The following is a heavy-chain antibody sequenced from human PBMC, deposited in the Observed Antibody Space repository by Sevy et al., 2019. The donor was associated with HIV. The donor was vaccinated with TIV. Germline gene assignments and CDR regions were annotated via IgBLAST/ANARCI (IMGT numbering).Heavy chain of an antibody. J-gene: IGHJ6*03. D-gene: IGHD6-25*01. CDR2: ISYDGSNK. Sequence: GGSLRLSCAASGFTFSSYGMHWVRQAPGKGLEWVAVISYDGSNKYYADSVKGRFTISRDNSKNTLYLQMNSLRAEDTAVYYCAKDRRGYTTSYYMDVWGKRTTVTVSS. V-gene: IGHV3-30*18. CDR3: AKDRRGYTTSYYMDV. CDR1: GFTFSSYG.